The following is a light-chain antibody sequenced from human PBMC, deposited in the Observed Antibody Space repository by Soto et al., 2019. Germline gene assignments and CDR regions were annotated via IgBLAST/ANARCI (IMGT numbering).Light chain of an antibody. J-gene: IGKJ4*01. V-gene: IGKV3-20*01. CDR3: QQYDSSHLT. Sequence: ENVLTQSPGTLSLSPGERVTLSCRASQNVIRSYLAWYQQKPGQAPSLLVYGTSSRAAGIPDRFSGSGSGTDFTLTISRLEPEDFAVYYCQQYDSSHLTFGGGTKVEIK. CDR1: QNVIRSY. CDR2: GTS.